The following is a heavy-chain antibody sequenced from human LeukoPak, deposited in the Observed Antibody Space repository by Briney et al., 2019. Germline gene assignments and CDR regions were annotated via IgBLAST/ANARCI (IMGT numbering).Heavy chain of an antibody. CDR2: ISYNGSEI. V-gene: IGHV3-30*18. J-gene: IGHJ4*02. Sequence: PGRSLRLSCSASGFAFSTYAMHWVRQAPGKGLEWVAVISYNGSEIYYGDSVKGRFTISRDNSKNTLYLQMNRLRVEDTAVYHCAKAGCSSARCYTNYWGQGTSVTVSS. CDR1: GFAFSTYA. CDR3: AKAGCSSARCYTNY. D-gene: IGHD2-2*02.